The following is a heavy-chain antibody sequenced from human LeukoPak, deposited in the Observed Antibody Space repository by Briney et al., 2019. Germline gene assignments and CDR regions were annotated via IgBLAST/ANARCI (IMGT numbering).Heavy chain of an antibody. CDR2: MNPNSGNT. D-gene: IGHD6-6*01. CDR3: ARPSGAARKLYYFDY. CDR1: GYTFTSYD. J-gene: IGHJ4*02. V-gene: IGHV1-8*01. Sequence: ASVKVSCKASGYTFTSYDINWVRQATGQGLEWMGWMNPNSGNTGYAQKFQGRVTMTRNTSISTDYMELSSLRSEDTAVYYCARPSGAARKLYYFDYWGQGTLVTVSS.